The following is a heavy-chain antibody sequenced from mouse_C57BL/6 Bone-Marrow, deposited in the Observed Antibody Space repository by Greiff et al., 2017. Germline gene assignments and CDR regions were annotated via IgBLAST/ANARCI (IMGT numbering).Heavy chain of an antibody. J-gene: IGHJ1*03. CDR1: GYTFTGYW. Sequence: QVQLQQSGAELMKPGASVKLSCKATGYTFTGYWIEWVKQRPGHGLEWIGEILPGSGSTNYNEKFKGKATFTADTSSNTAYMQLSSLTTEDSAIYYWARRGGDDYDRDWYFDVWGTGTTVTVSS. CDR2: ILPGSGST. D-gene: IGHD2-4*01. CDR3: ARRGGDDYDRDWYFDV. V-gene: IGHV1-9*01.